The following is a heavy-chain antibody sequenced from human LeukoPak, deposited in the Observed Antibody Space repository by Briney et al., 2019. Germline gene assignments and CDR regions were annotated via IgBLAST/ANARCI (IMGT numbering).Heavy chain of an antibody. CDR1: GGTFSSYA. J-gene: IGHJ4*02. Sequence: SVKVSCKASGGTFSSYAISWVRQAPGQGLEWMGRIIPILGIANYAQKFQGRVTITADKSTSTAYMELSSLRSEDTAVYYCAITELRIWGPYYFDYWGQGTLVTVSS. V-gene: IGHV1-69*04. CDR2: IIPILGIA. D-gene: IGHD3-10*01. CDR3: AITELRIWGPYYFDY.